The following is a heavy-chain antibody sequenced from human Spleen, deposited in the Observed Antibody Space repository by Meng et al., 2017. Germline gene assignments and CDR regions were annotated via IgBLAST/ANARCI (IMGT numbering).Heavy chain of an antibody. CDR2: INHSGST. J-gene: IGHJ4*02. CDR3: ARGPTTMAHDFDY. Sequence: QQWGAGLLKPSETLSLTCVVSGGSFSDYYWSWIRQPPGKGLEWIGEINHSGSTNYNPSLESRATISVGTSQNNLSLKLSSVTTADSAVYYCARGPTTMAHDFDYWGQGTLVTVSS. V-gene: IGHV4-34*01. CDR1: GGSFSDYY. D-gene: IGHD4-11*01.